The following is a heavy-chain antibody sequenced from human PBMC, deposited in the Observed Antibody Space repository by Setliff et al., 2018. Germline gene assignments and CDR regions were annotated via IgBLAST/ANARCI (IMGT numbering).Heavy chain of an antibody. CDR3: ARGALVLQFLEWLPRYYYMDV. J-gene: IGHJ6*03. V-gene: IGHV1-8*02. D-gene: IGHD3-3*01. Sequence: GASVKVSCKASGGTFSNYGISWVRQATGQGLEWMGWMNPNSGKAAHAQKFQGRVNMTRNTSITTAYMELSSLRFEDTAVYYCARGALVLQFLEWLPRYYYMDVWGKGTTVTVSS. CDR2: MNPNSGKA. CDR1: GGTFSNYG.